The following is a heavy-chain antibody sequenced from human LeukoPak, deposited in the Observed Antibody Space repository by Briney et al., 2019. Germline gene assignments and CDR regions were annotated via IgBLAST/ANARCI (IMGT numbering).Heavy chain of an antibody. CDR2: IYYSGST. CDR1: VGPISSSY. V-gene: IGHV4-59*01. D-gene: IGHD5-12*01. Sequence: SETLSLNCNVSVGPISSSYWILIRQPSLNALSLIGYIYYSGSTNYNPSLKSRVTISVDTSKNQFSLKLSSVTAADTAVYYCARGGMFSGIVATDLDYWGQGTLVTVSS. CDR3: ARGGMFSGIVATDLDY. J-gene: IGHJ4*02.